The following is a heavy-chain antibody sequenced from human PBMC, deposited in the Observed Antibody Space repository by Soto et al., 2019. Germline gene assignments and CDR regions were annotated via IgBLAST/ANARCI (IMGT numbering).Heavy chain of an antibody. CDR3: ARAKTTVTTRNNWFDP. Sequence: SETLSLTCTVSGGSISRYYWSWIRQPPGKGLEWIGYIYYTGSTTYNPSLKSRVTISVDTSKNQFSLKLSSVTAADTVVYYCARAKTTVTTRNNWFDPWGQGTLVTVSS. CDR1: GGSISRYY. V-gene: IGHV4-59*12. CDR2: IYYTGST. D-gene: IGHD4-17*01. J-gene: IGHJ5*02.